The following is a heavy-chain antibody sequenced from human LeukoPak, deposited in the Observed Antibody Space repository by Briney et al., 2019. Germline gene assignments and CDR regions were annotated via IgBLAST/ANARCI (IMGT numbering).Heavy chain of an antibody. V-gene: IGHV3-23*01. CDR3: AKASAIVVVPAAPFDY. J-gene: IGHJ4*02. Sequence: GGSLRLSCAASGFSVSVNYMSWVRQAPGKGLEWVSAISGSGGSTYYADSVKGRFTISRDNSKNTLYLQMNSLRAEDTAVYYCAKASAIVVVPAAPFDYWGQGTLVTVSS. CDR1: GFSVSVNY. CDR2: ISGSGGST. D-gene: IGHD2-2*01.